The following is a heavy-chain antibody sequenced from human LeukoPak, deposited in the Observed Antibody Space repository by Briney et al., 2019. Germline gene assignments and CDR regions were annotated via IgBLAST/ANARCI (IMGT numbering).Heavy chain of an antibody. CDR1: GGTFSSYA. CDR3: ARESLPAAINYYYYMDV. J-gene: IGHJ6*03. CDR2: IIPIFGTA. Sequence: SVKVSCKASGGTFSSYAISWVRQAPGQGLEWMGRIIPIFGTANYAQKFQGRVTITTDESTSTACMELSSLRSEDTAVYYCARESLPAAINYYYYMDVWGKGTTVTVSS. D-gene: IGHD2-2*01. V-gene: IGHV1-69*05.